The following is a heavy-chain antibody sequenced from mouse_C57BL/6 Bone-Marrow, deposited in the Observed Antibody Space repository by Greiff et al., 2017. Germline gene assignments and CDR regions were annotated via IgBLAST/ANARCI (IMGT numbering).Heavy chain of an antibody. CDR2: FYPGSGSI. V-gene: IGHV1-62-2*01. CDR1: GYTFTEYT. J-gene: IGHJ4*01. Sequence: VQLQQSGAELVKPGASVKLSCTASGYTFTEYTIHWVKQRSGQGLEWIGWFYPGSGSIKYNEKFKDKATLTADKSSSTVYMELSRMTSEDSAVYFCERDEEDDGSSCLFYAMDYWGKGTSVTVSS. D-gene: IGHD1-1*01. CDR3: ERDEEDDGSSCLFYAMDY.